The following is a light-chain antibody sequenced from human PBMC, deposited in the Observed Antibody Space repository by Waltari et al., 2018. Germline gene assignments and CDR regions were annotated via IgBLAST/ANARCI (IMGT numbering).Light chain of an antibody. V-gene: IGKV1-33*01. J-gene: IGKJ3*01. CDR1: QDLSNY. CDR2: DAS. CDR3: QQYDNLPLT. Sequence: DIQMTQSPSSLSASVGDRVTITCQASQDLSNYLNWYQQKPGKAPKLLIYDASNLETGVPSRFSGSGSGTDFTFTISRLQPEDIATYYCQQYDNLPLTFGPGTKVDIK.